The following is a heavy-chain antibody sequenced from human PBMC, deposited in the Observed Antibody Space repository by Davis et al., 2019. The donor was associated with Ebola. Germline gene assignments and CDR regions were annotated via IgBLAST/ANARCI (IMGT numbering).Heavy chain of an antibody. D-gene: IGHD3-3*01. V-gene: IGHV1-8*02. CDR1: GYTFTSYY. CDR3: ARGRRGVVKRGFDY. J-gene: IGHJ4*02. Sequence: ASVKVSCKASGYTFTSYYMHWVRQATGQGLEWMGWMNPNSGNTGYAQKFQGRVTMTRDTSTSTVYMELSSLRSEDTAVYYCARGRRGVVKRGFDYWGQGTLVTVSS. CDR2: MNPNSGNT.